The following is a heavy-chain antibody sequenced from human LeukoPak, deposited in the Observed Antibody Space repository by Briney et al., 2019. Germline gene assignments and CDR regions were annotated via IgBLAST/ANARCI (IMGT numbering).Heavy chain of an antibody. CDR1: GFTFDDYD. CDR3: AKEDPRVVGALK. J-gene: IGHJ4*02. Sequence: GGSLRLSCAASGFTFDDYDMSWVRQAPGKGLEWVSNINWNGGSTAYADSVKGRFTISRDNAKNSLYLQMNSLRAEDTAVYYCAKEDPRVVGALKWGQGTLVTVSS. CDR2: INWNGGST. V-gene: IGHV3-20*04. D-gene: IGHD1-26*01.